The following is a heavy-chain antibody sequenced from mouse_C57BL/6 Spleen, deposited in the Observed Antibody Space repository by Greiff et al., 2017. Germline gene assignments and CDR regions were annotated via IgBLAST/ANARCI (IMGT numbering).Heavy chain of an antibody. CDR2: SRNKANDYTT. CDR1: GFTFSDFY. D-gene: IGHD4-1*02. V-gene: IGHV7-1*01. J-gene: IGHJ4*01. Sequence: EVKLMESGGGLVQSGRSLRLSCATSGFTFSDFYMEWVRQAPGKGLEWIAASRNKANDYTTEYSASVKGRFIVSRDTSQSILYLQMNALRAEDTAIYYGARDANWDGYAMDYWGQGTSVTVSS. CDR3: ARDANWDGYAMDY.